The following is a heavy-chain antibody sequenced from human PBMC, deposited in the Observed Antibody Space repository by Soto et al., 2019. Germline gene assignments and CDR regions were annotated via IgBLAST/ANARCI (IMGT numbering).Heavy chain of an antibody. CDR2: ISSSSTYI. D-gene: IGHD3-16*01. CDR1: GFTLSSYS. CDR3: ARDWGGEGTFDY. J-gene: IGHJ4*02. V-gene: IGHV3-21*01. Sequence: EVQLVESGRGLVKPGGSLRLSCAASGFTLSSYSMNWVRQAPGKGLEWVTSISSSSTYIYYADSVKGRFTISRDNAKNSLYLQMNSLRGEDTAAYNCARDWGGEGTFDYWGQGTLVTVSS.